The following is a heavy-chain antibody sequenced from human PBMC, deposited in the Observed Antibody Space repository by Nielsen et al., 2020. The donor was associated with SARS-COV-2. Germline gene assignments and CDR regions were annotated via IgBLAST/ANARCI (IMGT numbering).Heavy chain of an antibody. CDR3: ARVDIVVVPAAIFSPGAYYYYMDV. CDR2: IYYSGST. J-gene: IGHJ6*03. V-gene: IGHV4-30-4*07. D-gene: IGHD2-2*02. Sequence: WIRQPPGKGLEWIGHIYYSGSTYYNPSLKSRVTISVDTSKNQFSLKLSSVTAADTAVYYCARVDIVVVPAAIFSPGAYYYYMDVWGKGTTVTVSS.